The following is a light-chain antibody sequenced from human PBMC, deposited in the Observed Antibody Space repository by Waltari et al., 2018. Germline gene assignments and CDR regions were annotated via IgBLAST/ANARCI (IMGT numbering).Light chain of an antibody. Sequence: QSPLTQPPSASGSPGQSVTIPCTGTSSDVGGYEDVSWYQQHPGKAPKLMIYEVSKRPSGVPDRFSGSKSGNTASLTVSGLQAEDEADYYCNSYAGSNNWVFGGGTKLTVL. CDR1: SSDVGGYED. V-gene: IGLV2-8*01. CDR2: EVS. J-gene: IGLJ3*02. CDR3: NSYAGSNNWV.